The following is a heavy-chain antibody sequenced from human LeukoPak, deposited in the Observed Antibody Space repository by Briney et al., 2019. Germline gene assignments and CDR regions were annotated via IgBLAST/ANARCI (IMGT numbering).Heavy chain of an antibody. CDR3: ARGMVRGVIRGFVPYYYDYMDV. J-gene: IGHJ6*03. Sequence: SETLSLTCTLSGGSISSGSDYWSWIRQPAGKGLEWIGRIYTSGNTNYHPSLKSRVTISVDTSKNQFSLKLSSVTAADTAVYYCARGMVRGVIRGFVPYYYDYMDVWGKGTTVTISS. CDR2: IYTSGNT. V-gene: IGHV4-61*02. CDR1: GGSISSGSDY. D-gene: IGHD3-10*01.